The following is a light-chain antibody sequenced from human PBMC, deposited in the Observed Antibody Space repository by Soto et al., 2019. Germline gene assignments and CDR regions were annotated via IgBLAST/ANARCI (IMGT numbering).Light chain of an antibody. CDR1: QSVLYSPNNKNY. CDR2: WAY. J-gene: IGKJ3*01. Sequence: DIVMTQSPDSLAVSLGERATINCKSSQSVLYSPNNKNYLAWYQQRPGQPPKLLIYWAYTRESGVPDRFRGSGSGTDFTLTISSLQDEDVAVYYCQQYYNTPFTFGPGTKVDIK. CDR3: QQYYNTPFT. V-gene: IGKV4-1*01.